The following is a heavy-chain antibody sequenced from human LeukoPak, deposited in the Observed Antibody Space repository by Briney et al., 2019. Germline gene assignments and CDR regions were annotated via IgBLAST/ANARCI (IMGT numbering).Heavy chain of an antibody. Sequence: GGSLRLSCAASGFTVSSNYMSCVRQAPGEGLEWVSVIYSGGSTYYADSVKGRFTISRDNSKNTLYLQMNSLRAEGTAVYYCASGGSSWMGHFDYWGQGTLVTVSS. J-gene: IGHJ4*02. CDR1: GFTVSSNY. CDR2: IYSGGST. V-gene: IGHV3-66*01. CDR3: ASGGSSWMGHFDY. D-gene: IGHD6-13*01.